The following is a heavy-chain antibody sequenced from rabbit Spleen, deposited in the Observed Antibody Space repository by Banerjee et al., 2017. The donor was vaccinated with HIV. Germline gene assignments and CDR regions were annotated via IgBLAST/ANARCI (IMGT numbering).Heavy chain of an antibody. J-gene: IGHJ4*01. Sequence: QEQLVESGGGLVKPGASLTLTCKASGFLFSNKAVLCWVRQAPGKGLEWIACINTLTGKAVYASWAKGRLTLSKTSSTVTLQMTTLTAADTATYFCARDLTAVIGWNFGWWGPGTLVTVS. CDR3: ARDLTAVIGWNFGW. D-gene: IGHD1-1*01. CDR2: INTLTGKA. V-gene: IGHV1S45*01. CDR1: GFLFSNKAV.